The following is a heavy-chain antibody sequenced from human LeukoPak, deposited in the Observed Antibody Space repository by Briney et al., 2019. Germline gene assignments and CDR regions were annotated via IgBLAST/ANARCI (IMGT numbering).Heavy chain of an antibody. CDR2: IYYSGST. D-gene: IGHD1-26*01. CDR3: TRQAGTYSYYYYYMDV. V-gene: IGHV4-39*01. J-gene: IGHJ6*03. CDR1: GGSISSYY. Sequence: SETLSLTCTVSGGSISSYYWGWIRQPPGKGLEWIGSIYYSGSTYYNPSLKSRVTISVDTSKNQFSLRLTSVTAADTAVYYCTRQAGTYSYYYYYMDVWGKGTPVTVSS.